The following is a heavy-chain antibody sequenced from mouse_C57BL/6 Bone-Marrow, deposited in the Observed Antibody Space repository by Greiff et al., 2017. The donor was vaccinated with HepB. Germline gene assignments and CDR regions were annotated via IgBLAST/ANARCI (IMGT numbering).Heavy chain of an antibody. V-gene: IGHV7-1*01. D-gene: IGHD2-3*01. J-gene: IGHJ3*01. CDR2: SRNKANDYTT. Sequence: EVQVVESGGGLVQSGRSLRLSCATSGFTFSDFYMEWVRQAPGKGLEWIAASRNKANDYTTEYSASVKGRFIVSRDTSQSILYLQMNALRAEDTAIYYCARYADDGYPFAYWGQGTLVTVSA. CDR3: ARYADDGYPFAY. CDR1: GFTFSDFY.